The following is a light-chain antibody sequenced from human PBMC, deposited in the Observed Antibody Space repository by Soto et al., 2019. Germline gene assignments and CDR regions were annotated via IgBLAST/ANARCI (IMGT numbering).Light chain of an antibody. Sequence: EIVMTQSPATLSVSPGEIATLSCSASQFVITNLAWYQQKPGQAPRLLIYSESTRATNIPARFSGGGSGTEFTLTISSLQSEDFAVYYCQQYSKWPRTFGQGTKVDIK. V-gene: IGKV3-15*01. J-gene: IGKJ1*01. CDR1: QFVITN. CDR2: SES. CDR3: QQYSKWPRT.